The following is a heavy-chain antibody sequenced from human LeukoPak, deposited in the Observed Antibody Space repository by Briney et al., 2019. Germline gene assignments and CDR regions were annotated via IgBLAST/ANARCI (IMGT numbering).Heavy chain of an antibody. J-gene: IGHJ4*02. CDR3: AKDRITYYYDSSGYTFDY. D-gene: IGHD3-22*01. V-gene: IGHV3-30*02. Sequence: GGSLRLSCAASGFTFSSYGMHWVRQAPGKGLEWVAFIRYDGSNKYYADSVKGRFTISRDNSKNTLYLQMNSLRAEDTAVYYCAKDRITYYYDSSGYTFDYWGQGPLVTVSS. CDR2: IRYDGSNK. CDR1: GFTFSSYG.